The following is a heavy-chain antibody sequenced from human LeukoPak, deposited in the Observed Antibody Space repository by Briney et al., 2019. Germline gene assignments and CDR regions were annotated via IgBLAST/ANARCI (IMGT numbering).Heavy chain of an antibody. V-gene: IGHV3-7*03. CDR1: GFTFSSYW. D-gene: IGHD1-7*01. J-gene: IGHJ4*02. CDR2: IKQDGSEK. CDR3: ARAGLYNWNYEGTAYFDY. Sequence: GGSLRLSCAASGFTFSSYWMSWVRQAPGKGLEWVANIKQDGSEKYYVDSVKGRFTISRDNAKNSLYLQMNSLRAEDTALYYCARAGLYNWNYEGTAYFDYWGQGTLVTVSS.